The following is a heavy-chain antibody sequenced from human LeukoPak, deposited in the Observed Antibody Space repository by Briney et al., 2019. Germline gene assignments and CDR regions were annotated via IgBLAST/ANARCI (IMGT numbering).Heavy chain of an antibody. V-gene: IGHV4-30-4*01. CDR2: MYYSGST. D-gene: IGHD3-22*01. CDR3: ARPYYYDSRIDP. Sequence: SETLSLTCTVSGGSISSGDYYWSWIRQPPGKGLEWGAYMYYSGSTYYNPSLKSRVTMSADTSKNQLSLKLSSVTAADTGVYYCARPYYYDSRIDPWGQGILVTVSS. J-gene: IGHJ5*02. CDR1: GGSISSGDYY.